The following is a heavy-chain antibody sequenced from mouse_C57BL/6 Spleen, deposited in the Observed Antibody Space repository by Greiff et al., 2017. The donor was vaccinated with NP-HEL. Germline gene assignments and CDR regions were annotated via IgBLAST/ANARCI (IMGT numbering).Heavy chain of an antibody. Sequence: EVQRVESGGGLVKPGGSLKLSCAASGFTFSSYAMSWVRQTPEKRLEWVATISDGGSYTYYPDNVKGRFTISRDDAKNNLYLQMSHLKSEDTAMYYCARDDRSYYFGGWGKGTTPTVSS. V-gene: IGHV5-4*01. CDR1: GFTFSSYA. J-gene: IGHJ2*01. CDR3: ARDDRSYYFGG. CDR2: ISDGGSYT.